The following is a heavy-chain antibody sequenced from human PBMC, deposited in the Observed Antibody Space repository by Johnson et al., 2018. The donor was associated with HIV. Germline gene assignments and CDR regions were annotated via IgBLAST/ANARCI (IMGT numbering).Heavy chain of an antibody. CDR2: INWNGGST. CDR3: ARVNSGSYHDAFDI. J-gene: IGHJ3*02. D-gene: IGHD1-26*01. V-gene: IGHV3-20*04. CDR1: GFTFDDYG. Sequence: VQLMESGGGVVRPGGSLILSCAASGFTFDDYGMSWVRQAPGKGLEWVSGINWNGGSTGYADSVKGRFTISRDNAKNSLYLQMNSLRAEDTALYYCARVNSGSYHDAFDIWGQGTMVTVSS.